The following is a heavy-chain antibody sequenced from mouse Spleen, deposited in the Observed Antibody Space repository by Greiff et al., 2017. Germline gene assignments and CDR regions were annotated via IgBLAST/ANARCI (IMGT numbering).Heavy chain of an antibody. D-gene: IGHD1-1*01. CDR3: TRITTMVATERGAMDY. CDR2: IDPETGGT. CDR1: GYTFTDYE. J-gene: IGHJ4*01. V-gene: IGHV1-15*01. Sequence: QVQLQQSGAELVRPGASVTLSCKASGYTFTDYEMHWVKQTPVHGLEWIGAIDPETGGTAYNQKFKGKAILTADKSSSTAYMELRSLTSEDSAVYYCTRITTMVATERGAMDYWGQGTSVTVSS.